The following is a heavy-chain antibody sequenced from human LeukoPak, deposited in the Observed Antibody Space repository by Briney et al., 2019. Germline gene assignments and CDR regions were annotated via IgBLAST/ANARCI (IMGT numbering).Heavy chain of an antibody. CDR2: INQSGST. V-gene: IGHV4-34*01. D-gene: IGHD1-1*01. CDR3: ARYVPVKTGTTRSSFDY. Sequence: SETLSLTCAVYGGSFSDYDWSWIRQPPGKGLEWIGEINQSGSTNCDPSLKRRLSMSIDTSKSQFSLNLRSVTAADTAVYYCARYVPVKTGTTRSSFDYWGQGTLVTVSS. CDR1: GGSFSDYD. J-gene: IGHJ4*02.